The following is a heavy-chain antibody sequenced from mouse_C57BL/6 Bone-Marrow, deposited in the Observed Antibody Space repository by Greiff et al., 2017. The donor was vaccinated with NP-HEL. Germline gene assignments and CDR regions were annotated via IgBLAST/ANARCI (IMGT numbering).Heavy chain of an antibody. D-gene: IGHD2-1*01. CDR1: GFNIKDDY. CDR3: TTSGNYGGAMYY. V-gene: IGHV14-4*01. Sequence: EVQLQQSGAELVRPGASVKLSCTASGFNIKDDYMHWVKQRPEQGLEWIGWIDPENGDTEYASKFQGKATITADTSSNTAYLQLSSLTSEDTAVYYCTTSGNYGGAMYYWGQGTSVTVSS. J-gene: IGHJ4*01. CDR2: IDPENGDT.